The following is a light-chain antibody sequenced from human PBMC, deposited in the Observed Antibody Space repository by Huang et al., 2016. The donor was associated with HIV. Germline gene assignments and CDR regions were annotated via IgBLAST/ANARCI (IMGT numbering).Light chain of an antibody. CDR2: GAS. V-gene: IGKV3-20*01. Sequence: DIVLTQSPGTLSLSPRERAALSCRASQNITNNFLAWYQHRSGQTPRLLIYGASNRAMGIPDRFSGSGSGTDFTLIISRLEPQDSAVYYCQQYLSSPLTFGGGTNVEIK. CDR1: QNITNNF. CDR3: QQYLSSPLT. J-gene: IGKJ4*01.